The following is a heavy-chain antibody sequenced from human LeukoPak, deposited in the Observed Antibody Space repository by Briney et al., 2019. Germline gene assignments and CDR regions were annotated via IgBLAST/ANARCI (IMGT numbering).Heavy chain of an antibody. CDR2: IYHSGST. CDR1: GGSISSGGYY. Sequence: SQTLSLTCTVSGGSISSGGYYWSWIRQPPGKGLEWIGYIYHSGSTYYNPSLKSRVTISVDTSKNQFSLKLSSVTAADTAVYYCARAVYCSSTSCYNYYYYYMDVWGKGTTVTVSS. J-gene: IGHJ6*03. V-gene: IGHV4-30-2*05. CDR3: ARAVYCSSTSCYNYYYYYMDV. D-gene: IGHD2-2*02.